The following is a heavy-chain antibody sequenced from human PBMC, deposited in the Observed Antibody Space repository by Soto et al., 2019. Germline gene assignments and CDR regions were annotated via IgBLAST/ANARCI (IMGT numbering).Heavy chain of an antibody. CDR2: IYYSGST. CDR3: ARAGIQLWLQGVLWFDP. Sequence: SETLSLTCTVSGGSISSGGYYWSWIRQHPGKGLEWIGYIYYSGSTYYNPSLKSRVTISVDTSKNQFSLKLSSVTAADTAVYYCARAGIQLWLQGVLWFDPWGQGTLVTVSS. J-gene: IGHJ5*02. V-gene: IGHV4-31*03. D-gene: IGHD5-18*01. CDR1: GGSISSGGYY.